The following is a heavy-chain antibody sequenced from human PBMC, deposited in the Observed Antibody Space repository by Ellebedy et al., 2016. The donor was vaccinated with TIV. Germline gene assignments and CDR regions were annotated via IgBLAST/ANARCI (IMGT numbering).Heavy chain of an antibody. J-gene: IGHJ4*02. CDR1: GASFSHYY. CDR2: INHSGST. CDR3: ARGRGGSYSIPFDY. V-gene: IGHV4-34*01. Sequence: SETLSLXCAVSGASFSHYYWSWIRQPPGKGLEWIGEINHSGSTYSNPSLRSRVSMSVDPSKNQFSLKLTSLTAADTAVYFCARGRGGSYSIPFDYWGQGALVTVSS. D-gene: IGHD1-26*01.